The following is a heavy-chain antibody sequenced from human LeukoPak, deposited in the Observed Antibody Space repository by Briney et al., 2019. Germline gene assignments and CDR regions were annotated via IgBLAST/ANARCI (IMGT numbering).Heavy chain of an antibody. J-gene: IGHJ6*03. CDR3: ARVGGPDPYYYYYMDV. Sequence: GASVKVSCKASGYTFTGYYMHWVRQAPGQGLEWMGWINPNSGGTNYAQKFQGRVTMTRDTSISTAYMELSRLRSDDTAVYYCARVGGPDPYYYYYMDVWGKGTTVTVSS. D-gene: IGHD3-16*01. CDR2: INPNSGGT. V-gene: IGHV1-2*02. CDR1: GYTFTGYY.